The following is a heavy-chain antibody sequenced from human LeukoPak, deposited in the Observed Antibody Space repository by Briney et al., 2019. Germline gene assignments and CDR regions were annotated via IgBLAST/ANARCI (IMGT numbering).Heavy chain of an antibody. Sequence: SEILSLTCTVSGGSISSYYWSWIRQPPGKGLEWIGYIYYSGSTNYNPSLKSRVTISVDTSKNQFSLKLSSVTAADTAVYYCARQLERRFDPWGQGTLVTVSS. CDR3: ARQLERRFDP. CDR1: GGSISSYY. V-gene: IGHV4-59*01. D-gene: IGHD1-1*01. CDR2: IYYSGST. J-gene: IGHJ5*02.